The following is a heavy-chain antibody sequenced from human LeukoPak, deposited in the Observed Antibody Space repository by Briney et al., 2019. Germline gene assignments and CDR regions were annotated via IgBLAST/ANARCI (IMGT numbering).Heavy chain of an antibody. Sequence: GASVKVSCKASGYTFTSYYMHWVRQAPGQGLEWMGIINPSGGSTSYAQKFQGRVTMTRDTSTSTVYMELSSLRSEDTAVYYCARDWVSRRIAARSLPGYYYGMDVWGQGTTVTVSS. CDR1: GYTFTSYY. CDR2: INPSGGST. D-gene: IGHD6-6*01. V-gene: IGHV1-46*01. CDR3: ARDWVSRRIAARSLPGYYYGMDV. J-gene: IGHJ6*02.